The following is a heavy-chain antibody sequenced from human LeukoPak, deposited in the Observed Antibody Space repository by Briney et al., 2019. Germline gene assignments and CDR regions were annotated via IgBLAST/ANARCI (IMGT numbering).Heavy chain of an antibody. V-gene: IGHV4-39*07. CDR1: GGSISSSSYY. J-gene: IGHJ5*02. CDR2: IYYSGST. D-gene: IGHD3-10*01. CDR3: ARSGFGAFDL. Sequence: PSETLSLTCTVSGGSISSSSYYWGWIRQPPGKGLEWIGSIYYSGSTYYNPSLKSRVTISVDTSKNQFSLKLSSVTAADTAVYYCARSGFGAFDLWGQGTLVTVSS.